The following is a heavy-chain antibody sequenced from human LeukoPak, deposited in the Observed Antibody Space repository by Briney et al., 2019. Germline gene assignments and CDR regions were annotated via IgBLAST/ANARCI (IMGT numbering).Heavy chain of an antibody. CDR3: ASSPGYYDHSSGGGDAFDI. CDR2: IDPSDSYT. J-gene: IGHJ3*02. D-gene: IGHD3-22*01. V-gene: IGHV5-10-1*01. CDR1: GYSFTSYW. Sequence: GESLKISCKGSGYSFTSYWISWVCQMPGKGLEWMGRIDPSDSYTNYSPSFQGHVTISADKSISTAYLQWSSLKASDTAMYYCASSPGYYDHSSGGGDAFDIWGQGTMVNVSP.